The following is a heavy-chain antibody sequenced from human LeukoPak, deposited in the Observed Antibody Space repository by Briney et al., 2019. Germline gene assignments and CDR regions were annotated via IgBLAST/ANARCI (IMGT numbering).Heavy chain of an antibody. CDR3: ARARIDY. V-gene: IGHV3-7*04. J-gene: IGHJ4*02. CDR1: GFTFSSYW. CDR2: IKDDGSEK. D-gene: IGHD1-14*01. Sequence: GWALRLSCVGSGFTFSSYWMTWVRQAPGKGLEWVANIKDDGSEKYSVDSVKGRFTISRDNAKNFLYLPMSSPRAEDTAVYYCARARIDYWGQGTLVTVSS.